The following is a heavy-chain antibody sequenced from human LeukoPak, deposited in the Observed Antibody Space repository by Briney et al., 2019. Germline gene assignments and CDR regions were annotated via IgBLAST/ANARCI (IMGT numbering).Heavy chain of an antibody. CDR2: INRSGST. D-gene: IGHD1-20*01. Sequence: SETLSLTCAVYGGSFSGYYWSWIRQPPGKGLEWIGEINRSGSTNYNPSLKSRASISVDTSKNQLSLNLNSVTAADTAMYYCARGLRVTGTTSFDSWGQGTLVTVSS. CDR1: GGSFSGYY. V-gene: IGHV4-34*01. CDR3: ARGLRVTGTTSFDS. J-gene: IGHJ4*02.